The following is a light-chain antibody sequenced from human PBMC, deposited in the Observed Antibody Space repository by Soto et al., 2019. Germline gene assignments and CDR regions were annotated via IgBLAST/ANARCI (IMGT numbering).Light chain of an antibody. CDR3: QQRSNWPPFT. CDR2: DAS. V-gene: IGKV3-11*01. Sequence: EIVLTQSPATLSLSPGERATLSCRVSQSVSSYLAWYQQKPGQAPRLLIYDASNRATGIPARFSGSGSGTDFTLTISSLEPEEFAVYYCQQRSNWPPFTFGPGTKVDIK. J-gene: IGKJ3*01. CDR1: QSVSSY.